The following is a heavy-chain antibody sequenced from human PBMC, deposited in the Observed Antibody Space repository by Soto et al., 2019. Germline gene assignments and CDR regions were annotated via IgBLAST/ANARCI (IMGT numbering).Heavy chain of an antibody. J-gene: IGHJ4*02. D-gene: IGHD6-19*01. CDR1: GFPFSIYS. Sequence: EVQLVESGGGWVQPGGSLRLTCVASGFPFSIYSMNWVRQAPGKGLEWSSYITSDTNTIKYADSVKGRFTISRDNAKNLVYLQMNSLRDEDTAVYFCARSVEGHFDYWVQGTVVTVSS. CDR3: ARSVEGHFDY. V-gene: IGHV3-48*02. CDR2: ITSDTNTI.